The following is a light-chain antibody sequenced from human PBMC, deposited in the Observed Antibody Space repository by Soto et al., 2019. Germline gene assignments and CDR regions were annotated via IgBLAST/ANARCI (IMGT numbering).Light chain of an antibody. V-gene: IGLV2-8*01. J-gene: IGLJ1*01. Sequence: VPTQPPSASGCPGRWGPISCTGTSSDVGGYNYVSWYQQHPGKAPKLMIYEVSKRPSGVPDRFSGSKSGNTASLTVSGLQAEDKADYYCSSYAGSNNFVFGTGTKVTVL. CDR2: EVS. CDR1: SSDVGGYNY. CDR3: SSYAGSNNFV.